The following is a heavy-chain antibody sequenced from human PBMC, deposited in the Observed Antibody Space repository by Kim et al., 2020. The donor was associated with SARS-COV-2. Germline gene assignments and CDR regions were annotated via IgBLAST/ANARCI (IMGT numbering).Heavy chain of an antibody. CDR2: P. Sequence: PTYAKGFTGRFVFSLDTSASTEYLQISSLKAEDTAVYYCARVRGGGDFDPWGQGTLVTVSS. CDR3: ARVRGGGDFDP. D-gene: IGHD2-21*02. J-gene: IGHJ5*02. V-gene: IGHV7-4-1*02.